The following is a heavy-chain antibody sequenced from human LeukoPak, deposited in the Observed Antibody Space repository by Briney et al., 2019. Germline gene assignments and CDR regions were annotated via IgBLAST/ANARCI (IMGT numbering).Heavy chain of an antibody. CDR3: SRDGSGSGEV. Sequence: GGSLRLSCAASGFNFNIYGMNWVRQAPGKGLEWVSSISSESTNIYYTDSVKGRFTIARDNAKNSLYLQMNSLIPEDTAVYYCSRDGSGSGEVWGQGTLVTVSS. D-gene: IGHD2-15*01. V-gene: IGHV3-21*01. CDR2: ISSESTNI. CDR1: GFNFNIYG. J-gene: IGHJ4*02.